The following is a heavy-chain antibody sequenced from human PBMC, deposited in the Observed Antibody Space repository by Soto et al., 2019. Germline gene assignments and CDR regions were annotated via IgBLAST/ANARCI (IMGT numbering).Heavy chain of an antibody. CDR2: IFPSDSDT. D-gene: IGHD3-22*01. V-gene: IGHV5-51*01. Sequence: PGESLKISCRTSGYKFTSSWIAWVRQMPGKGLEWMGIIFPSDSDTRYSPSFQGQVTISADRSTSTVFLQWASLKASDTAVCFCARKDKSGYFNWFDPWGQGTLVTVSS. CDR1: GYKFTSSW. J-gene: IGHJ5*02. CDR3: ARKDKSGYFNWFDP.